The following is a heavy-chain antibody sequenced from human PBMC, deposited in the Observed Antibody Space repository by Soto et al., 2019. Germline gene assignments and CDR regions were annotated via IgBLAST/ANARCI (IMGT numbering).Heavy chain of an antibody. J-gene: IGHJ3*01. CDR2: IYSSGSA. CDR3: ATPVSSGYQAFEV. D-gene: IGHD3-22*01. CDR1: GGSISSSSYY. V-gene: IGHV4-39*01. Sequence: PSETLSLTCIVSGGSISSSSYYWGWIRQPPGKGLEWIGSIYSSGSAYYNPSLKSRVTISVDTSKNQFSLKQTSVTAADTAMYYCATPVSSGYQAFEVWGQGTMVTVSS.